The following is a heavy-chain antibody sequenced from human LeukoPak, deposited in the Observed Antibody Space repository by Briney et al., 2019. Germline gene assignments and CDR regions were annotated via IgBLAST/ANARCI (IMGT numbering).Heavy chain of an antibody. CDR3: ARVLSSSGGDDY. J-gene: IGHJ4*02. D-gene: IGHD6-6*01. V-gene: IGHV4-34*01. CDR1: GGSFSGYY. Sequence: PSETLSLTCAVYGGSFSGYYWSWIRQPPGKGLEWIGEINHSGSTNYNPSLKSRVTISVDTSKNQFSLKLSSVTAADTAVYYCARVLSSSGGDDYWGQGTLVTVSS. CDR2: INHSGST.